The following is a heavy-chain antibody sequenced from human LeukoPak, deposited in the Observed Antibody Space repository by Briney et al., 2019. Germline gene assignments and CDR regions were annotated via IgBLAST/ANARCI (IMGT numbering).Heavy chain of an antibody. Sequence: GGSLRLSCAASGFTFSSYWMHWVRQAPGKGLVWVSRINSDGSSTSHADSVKGRFTISRDNAKNTLYLQMNSLRAEDTAVYYCAIAVAEDYYYYGMDVWGKGTTVTVSS. CDR1: GFTFSSYW. J-gene: IGHJ6*04. V-gene: IGHV3-74*01. CDR3: AIAVAEDYYYYGMDV. CDR2: INSDGSST. D-gene: IGHD6-19*01.